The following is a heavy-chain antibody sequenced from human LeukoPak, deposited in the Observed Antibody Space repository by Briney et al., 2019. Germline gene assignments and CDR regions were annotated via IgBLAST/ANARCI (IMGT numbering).Heavy chain of an antibody. CDR3: TTDRSSSLPGTYYYYMDV. Sequence: PGGSLRLSCAASGFTFSNGWMSWVRQAPGKGLEWVGRIKSKTDGETTDYAAPVKGRFTISRDDSKKTLYLQMNSLKMEDTAVYYCTTDRSSSLPGTYYYYMDVWGKGTTVTVSS. CDR1: GFTFSNGW. D-gene: IGHD2-2*01. V-gene: IGHV3-15*01. CDR2: IKSKTDGETT. J-gene: IGHJ6*03.